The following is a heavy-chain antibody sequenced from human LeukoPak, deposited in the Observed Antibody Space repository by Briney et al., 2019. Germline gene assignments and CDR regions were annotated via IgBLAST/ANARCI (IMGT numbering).Heavy chain of an antibody. CDR3: ARDRRESSKPNDAFDI. CDR1: GGSISSYY. CDR2: IYTSGST. D-gene: IGHD4-11*01. J-gene: IGHJ3*02. V-gene: IGHV4-4*07. Sequence: SETLSLTCTVSGGSISSYYWSWIRQPAGKGLEWIGRIYTSGSTNYNPSLKSRVTMSVDTSKNQFSLKLSSVTAADTAVYYCARDRRESSKPNDAFDIWGQGTMVTVSS.